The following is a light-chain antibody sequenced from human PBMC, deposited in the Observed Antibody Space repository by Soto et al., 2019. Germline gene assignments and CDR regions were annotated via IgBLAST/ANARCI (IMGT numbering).Light chain of an antibody. CDR1: QSISSH. Sequence: IHMTQSPSSLSASVRARVTITCRASQSISSHLNGYQQKPGTAPKLLIYVASSLQSGVPSRFTGSGSGTDFTLTISSLQPEDFAIYYCQQSDSPPYTVGQGTKLEIK. CDR3: QQSDSPPYT. V-gene: IGKV1-39*01. J-gene: IGKJ2*01. CDR2: VAS.